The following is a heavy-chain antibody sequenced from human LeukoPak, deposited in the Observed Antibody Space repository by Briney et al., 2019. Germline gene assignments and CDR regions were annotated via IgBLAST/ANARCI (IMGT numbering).Heavy chain of an antibody. CDR3: ARWLFSGSYKGVDY. J-gene: IGHJ4*02. V-gene: IGHV3-74*01. CDR2: INSDGSTT. D-gene: IGHD1-26*01. CDR1: GFTFSTYW. Sequence: GGSLRLSCAASGFTFSTYWMHWVRQAPGKGLVWVSRINSDGSTTRYADSVKGRFTISRDNAKNTLYLQMNSLRAEDTAVYYCARWLFSGSYKGVDYWGQGPLVTVSS.